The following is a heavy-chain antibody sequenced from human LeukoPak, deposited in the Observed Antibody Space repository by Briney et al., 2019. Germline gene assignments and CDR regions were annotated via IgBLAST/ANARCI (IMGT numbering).Heavy chain of an antibody. Sequence: SGTLSITCAVSGGSISSSNWWSWVRQPPGKGLEWIGEIYHSGSTNYNPSLKSRVTISVDTSKNQFSLKLSSVTAADTAVYYCARHAWIAAAGTPTYFDYWGQGTLVTVSS. CDR3: ARHAWIAAAGTPTYFDY. D-gene: IGHD6-13*01. CDR1: GGSISSSNW. J-gene: IGHJ4*02. CDR2: IYHSGST. V-gene: IGHV4-4*02.